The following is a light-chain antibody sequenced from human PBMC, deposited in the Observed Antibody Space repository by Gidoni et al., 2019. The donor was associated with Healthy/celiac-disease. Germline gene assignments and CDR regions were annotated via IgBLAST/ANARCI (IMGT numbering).Light chain of an antibody. CDR3: AAWDDSLNGPV. V-gene: IGLV1-44*01. CDR2: SNN. Sequence: QSVLTQPPPASGPPGQRVTISCSGSSSNIGSTTVNWYQQLPGTAPKLLSYSNNQRPSGVPGRFSGSKSGTSASLAIGGLQSEDEADYYCAAWDDSLNGPVFGGGTKLTVL. CDR1: SSNIGSTT. J-gene: IGLJ3*02.